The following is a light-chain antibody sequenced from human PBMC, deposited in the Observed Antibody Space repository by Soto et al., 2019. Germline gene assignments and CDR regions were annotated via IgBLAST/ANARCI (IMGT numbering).Light chain of an antibody. CDR1: QSISSSY. J-gene: IGKJ3*01. V-gene: IGKV3-20*01. Sequence: EIVLTQSPGTLSLSPGERATLSCRASQSISSSYLAWYQQKPGQAPRLLVYGASSRATGIPDRFSGSGSGTDFTLTISRLEPDDFAGYYCQQYGSSRFTFGPGTKVDIK. CDR3: QQYGSSRFT. CDR2: GAS.